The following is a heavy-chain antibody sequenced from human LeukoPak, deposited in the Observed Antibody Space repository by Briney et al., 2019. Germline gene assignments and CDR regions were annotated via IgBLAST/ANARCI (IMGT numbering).Heavy chain of an antibody. J-gene: IGHJ6*03. Sequence: ASVKVSCKASGYTFTSYDINWVRQATGQGLEWMGWMNPNSGNTGYAQKFQGRVTITRNTSISTAYMELSSLRSEDTAVYYCARGMRYYDFWSGTPQDYYYYMDAWGKGTTVTVSS. V-gene: IGHV1-8*03. D-gene: IGHD3-3*01. CDR3: ARGMRYYDFWSGTPQDYYYYMDA. CDR2: MNPNSGNT. CDR1: GYTFTSYD.